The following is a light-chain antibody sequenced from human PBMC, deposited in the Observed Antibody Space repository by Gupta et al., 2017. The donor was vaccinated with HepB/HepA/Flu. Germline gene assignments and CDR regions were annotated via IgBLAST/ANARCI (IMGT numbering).Light chain of an antibody. Sequence: EIVLTQSPGALSLSPGGRATLSCRASQSASRSYLAWHQQKPGQGPRLLIYGASSRATGIPDRFSGSASGTDFTLTISRLEPEDFAVYYCQQDSILPLTVGQGTKVET. V-gene: IGKV3-20*01. J-gene: IGKJ1*01. CDR1: QSASRSY. CDR2: GAS. CDR3: QQDSILPLT.